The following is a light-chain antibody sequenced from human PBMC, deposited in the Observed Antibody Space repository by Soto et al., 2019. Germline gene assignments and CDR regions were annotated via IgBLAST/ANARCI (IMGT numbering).Light chain of an antibody. V-gene: IGKV3-11*01. CDR2: DAS. CDR3: QQRRDWPPLT. CDR1: QNVDIY. Sequence: EVVLTQSPVTLDLSPGETATLSCRASQNVDIYVAWYQQKPGQAPRLLIYDASNRATGIPARFSGSGSGTDFTLTISSLEPEDFAVYYCQQRRDWPPLTFGGGTKVEIK. J-gene: IGKJ4*01.